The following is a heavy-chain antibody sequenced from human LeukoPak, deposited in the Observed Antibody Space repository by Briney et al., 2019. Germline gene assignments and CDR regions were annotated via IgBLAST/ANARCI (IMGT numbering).Heavy chain of an antibody. D-gene: IGHD3-3*01. Sequence: PGGSLRLSCAASGFTFRNYGMHWVRQAPGKGLEWVAVISFDGINKYYADSVKGRFTISRDNSKNTLYLQMNSLRAEDTAVYYCAKIGRYYDFWTGFYEEEVDYMDVWGKGTTVTVSS. CDR3: AKIGRYYDFWTGFYEEEVDYMDV. V-gene: IGHV3-30*18. CDR2: ISFDGINK. J-gene: IGHJ6*03. CDR1: GFTFRNYG.